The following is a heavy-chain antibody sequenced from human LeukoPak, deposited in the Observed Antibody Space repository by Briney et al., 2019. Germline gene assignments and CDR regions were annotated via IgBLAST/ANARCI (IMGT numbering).Heavy chain of an antibody. CDR3: ARRYYDILTGYYTLDY. CDR2: IYYSGST. J-gene: IGHJ4*02. V-gene: IGHV4-31*03. CDR1: GGSISSGGYY. Sequence: PSETLSLTCTVSGGSISSGGYYWSWIRQHPGKGLEWIGYIYYSGSTYYNPSLKSRVTISVDTSKNQFSLKLSSVTAADTAVYYCARRYYDILTGYYTLDYCGQGTLVTVSS. D-gene: IGHD3-9*01.